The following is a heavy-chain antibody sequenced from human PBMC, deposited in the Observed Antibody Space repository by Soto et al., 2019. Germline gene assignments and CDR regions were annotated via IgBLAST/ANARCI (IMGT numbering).Heavy chain of an antibody. CDR1: GGTCRNHV. J-gene: IGHJ4*02. V-gene: IGHV1-69*13. CDR3: ARDLEFRDGNISHLDY. D-gene: IGHD3-10*01. CDR2: IIPIIGTP. Sequence: SVKVSCKASGGTCRNHVFNGVVRSPLRGLEWMGGIIPIIGTPNYAQKFQGRVTITADASTNTVYLEVSSLRSQDTAVYYCARDLEFRDGNISHLDYWGQGTLVTVSS.